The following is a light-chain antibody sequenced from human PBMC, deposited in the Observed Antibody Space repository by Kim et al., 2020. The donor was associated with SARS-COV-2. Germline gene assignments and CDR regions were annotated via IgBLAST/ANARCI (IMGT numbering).Light chain of an antibody. J-gene: IGLJ2*01. CDR3: QAWDSSTAV. CDR2: QDN. Sequence: SGSPGQTASITCSGDKLGDKYVCWYQQRPGQSPVVVISQDNKRPSGIPERFSGSNSGNTATLTISGTQAMDEADYYCQAWDSSTAVFGGGTQLTVL. V-gene: IGLV3-1*01. CDR1: KLGDKY.